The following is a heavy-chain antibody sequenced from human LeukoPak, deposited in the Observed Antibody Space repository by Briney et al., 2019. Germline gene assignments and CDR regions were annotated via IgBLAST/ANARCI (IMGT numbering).Heavy chain of an antibody. V-gene: IGHV4-38-2*01. CDR3: AIGVVLLGGEEWGFIGDY. Sequence: SETLSLTCAVSDYPISSNYFWGWIRQPPGKGLEWIGTNYHRGTTYYNPSLKSPATFLLDTSKSQFSLKLTSVSAADTASVFFAIGVVLLGGEEWGFIGDYWGRGILVSVSS. CDR2: NYHRGTT. J-gene: IGHJ4*02. CDR1: DYPISSNYF. D-gene: IGHD3-16*01.